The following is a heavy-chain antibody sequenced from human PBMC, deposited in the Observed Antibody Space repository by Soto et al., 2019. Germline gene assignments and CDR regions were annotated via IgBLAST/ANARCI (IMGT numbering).Heavy chain of an antibody. CDR1: GGSISSGGYY. Sequence: PSETLSLTCTVSGGSISSGGYYWSWIRQHPGKGLEWIGYIYYSGSTYYNPSLKSRVTISVDTSKNQFSLKLSSVTAADTAVYYCARGYYYDSSGYLAPSEYFQHWGQGTLVTVS. V-gene: IGHV4-31*03. J-gene: IGHJ1*01. CDR2: IYYSGST. CDR3: ARGYYYDSSGYLAPSEYFQH. D-gene: IGHD3-22*01.